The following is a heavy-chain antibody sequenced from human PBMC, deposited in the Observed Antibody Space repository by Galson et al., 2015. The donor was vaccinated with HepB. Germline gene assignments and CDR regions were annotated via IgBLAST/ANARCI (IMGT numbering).Heavy chain of an antibody. J-gene: IGHJ2*01. CDR3: ARDYPLGSGYDL. V-gene: IGHV1-18*01. Sequence: SVKVSCKASGYTFTSYGISWVRQAPGQGLEWMGWIRAYNGNPHSAQKLQGRVTMPTDPSTSTAYMALRSLSSDATAVYYCARDYPLGSGYDLWGRGTLVTVSS. CDR2: IRAYNGNP. D-gene: IGHD5-12*01. CDR1: GYTFTSYG.